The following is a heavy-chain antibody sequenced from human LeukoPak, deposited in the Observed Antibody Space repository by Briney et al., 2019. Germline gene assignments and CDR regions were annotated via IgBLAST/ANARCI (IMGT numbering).Heavy chain of an antibody. CDR2: ISGSGVST. V-gene: IGHV3-23*01. J-gene: IGHJ4*02. CDR1: GFTFSNYA. Sequence: GGSLRLSCAASGFTFSNYALTWVRQAPGKGLEWVSSISGSGVSTYYADSVTGRFTISRDNSQNTLYLQMNSLRAEDTAVYYCAKDRAFGGVIVSTDYWGQGTLVTVSS. D-gene: IGHD3-16*02. CDR3: AKDRAFGGVIVSTDY.